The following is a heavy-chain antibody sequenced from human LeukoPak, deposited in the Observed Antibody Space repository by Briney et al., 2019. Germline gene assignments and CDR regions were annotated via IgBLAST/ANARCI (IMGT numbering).Heavy chain of an antibody. V-gene: IGHV5-10-1*01. CDR1: GYRFAIYW. J-gene: IGHJ4*02. CDR3: ARATTVVSFDF. Sequence: GESLKISCEGSGYRFAIYWISWVRQMPGKGLEWMGRIDPSDSYTDYSPSFQGHVTISADKSISTAYLQWSSLKPSDTALYYCARATTVVSFDFWGQGTLVTVSS. CDR2: IDPSDSYT. D-gene: IGHD1-1*01.